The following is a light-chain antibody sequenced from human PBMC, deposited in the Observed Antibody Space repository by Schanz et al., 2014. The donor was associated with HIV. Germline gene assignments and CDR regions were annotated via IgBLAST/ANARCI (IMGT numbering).Light chain of an antibody. Sequence: QSALAQPASVSGSPGQSITISCTGTSSDVGGYNYVSWYQRHPGKAPKLMIYDVSNRPSGVSNRFSGSKSGNTASLTISGLQAEDEADYYCCSYTGSGTLVFGGGTKLTVL. J-gene: IGLJ2*01. V-gene: IGLV2-14*03. CDR2: DVS. CDR3: CSYTGSGTLV. CDR1: SSDVGGYNY.